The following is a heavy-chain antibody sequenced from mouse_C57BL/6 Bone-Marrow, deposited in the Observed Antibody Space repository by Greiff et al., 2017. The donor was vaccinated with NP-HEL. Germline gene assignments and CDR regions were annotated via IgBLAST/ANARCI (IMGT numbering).Heavy chain of an antibody. CDR2: IRNKANGYTT. J-gene: IGHJ2*01. CDR3: ARSLTGSNSYYFDY. CDR1: GFTFTDYY. Sequence: EVQLQQSGGGLVQPGGSLSLSCAASGFTFTDYYMSWVRQPPGKALEWLGFIRNKANGYTTEYSASVKGRFTISRDNSQSILYLQMNALRAEDSATYYCARSLTGSNSYYFDYWGQGTTLTVSS. D-gene: IGHD2-5*01. V-gene: IGHV7-3*01.